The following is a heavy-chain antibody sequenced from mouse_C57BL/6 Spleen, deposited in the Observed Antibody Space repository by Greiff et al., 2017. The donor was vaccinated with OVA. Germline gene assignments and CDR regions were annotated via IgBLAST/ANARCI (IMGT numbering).Heavy chain of an antibody. Sequence: QVQLQQPGAELVMPGASVKLSCKASGYTFTSYWMHWVKQRPGQGLEWIGELDPSGSYTNYNQKFKGKSTLTVDKSSSTAYIQLSSLTSEDSAVYYCARRGKEAMDDWGQGTSVTVSS. CDR3: ARRGKEAMDD. CDR2: LDPSGSYT. V-gene: IGHV1-69*01. J-gene: IGHJ4*01. CDR1: GYTFTSYW. D-gene: IGHD1-3*01.